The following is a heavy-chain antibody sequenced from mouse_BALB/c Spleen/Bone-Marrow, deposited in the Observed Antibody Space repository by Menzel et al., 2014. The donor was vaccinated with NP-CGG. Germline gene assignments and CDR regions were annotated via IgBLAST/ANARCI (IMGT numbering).Heavy chain of an antibody. V-gene: IGHV1-18*01. CDR3: ASSYGYDAMDY. CDR2: INPYNGGT. J-gene: IGHJ4*01. Sequence: EVQLQQSGPELVKPGASMKISCKVSGYSFTGYTMNWVKQSHGKNFEWIGRINPYNGGTSYNQKFKGKATLTVDKSSSTAYMDLLSLTSEDSAVYYCASSYGYDAMDYWGQGTSVTVSS. D-gene: IGHD1-1*02. CDR1: GYSFTGYT.